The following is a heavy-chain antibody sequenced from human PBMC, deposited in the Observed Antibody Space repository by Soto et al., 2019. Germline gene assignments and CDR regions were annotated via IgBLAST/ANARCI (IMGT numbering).Heavy chain of an antibody. Sequence: PGGSLRLSCAAFGLTFSSYWTTRARQHPEKGLEWLANIQQDRTEKNYVDSVKGRFTISRDNARNSLSLQMNSLRAEDTAVYYCARHPYQPNNYYGSDFEYWGQGILVPGSS. J-gene: IGHJ4*02. CDR3: ARHPYQPNNYYGSDFEY. CDR2: IQQDRTEK. D-gene: IGHD3-10*01. CDR1: GLTFSSYW. V-gene: IGHV3-7*01.